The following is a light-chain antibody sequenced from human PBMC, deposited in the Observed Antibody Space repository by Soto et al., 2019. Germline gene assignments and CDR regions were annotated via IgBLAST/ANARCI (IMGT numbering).Light chain of an antibody. CDR3: QQYNTWPPIT. CDR2: GAS. CDR1: QSVITT. Sequence: VMTQSPATLSVSPGDRATLSCRASQSVITTLAWYQKKPGQAPRLLIFGASTRATDIPARFSGSGSWTELTLTISGLQYEDDAVYYCQQYNTWPPITVGQGTRLEI. V-gene: IGKV3D-15*01. J-gene: IGKJ5*01.